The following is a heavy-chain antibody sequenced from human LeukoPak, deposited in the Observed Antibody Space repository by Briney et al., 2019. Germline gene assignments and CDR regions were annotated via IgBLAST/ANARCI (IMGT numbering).Heavy chain of an antibody. J-gene: IGHJ4*02. CDR2: IYYGGST. CDR1: GGSISSYY. D-gene: IGHD6-6*01. CDR3: ARGSIAAPSPVDY. V-gene: IGHV4-59*01. Sequence: SETLSLTCTVSGGSISSYYWSWIRQPPGKGLEWIGYIYYGGSTNYNPSLKSRVTISVDTSKNQFSLKLSSVTAADTAVYYCARGSIAAPSPVDYWGQGTLVTVSS.